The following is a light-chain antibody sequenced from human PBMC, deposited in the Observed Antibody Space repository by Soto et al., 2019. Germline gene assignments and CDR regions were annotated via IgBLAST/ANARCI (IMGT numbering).Light chain of an antibody. CDR3: ATWDRSLSVGV. CDR2: DND. J-gene: IGLJ2*01. Sequence: HCVLTQPPSVSAAPGQKVTISCSGSSSNIGNNYVFWYQQLPGTAPKLLIYDNDKRPSGIPDRFSGSKSGTSATLGITGLQTGDEADYYCATWDRSLSVGVFGGGTQLTVL. V-gene: IGLV1-51*01. CDR1: SSNIGNNY.